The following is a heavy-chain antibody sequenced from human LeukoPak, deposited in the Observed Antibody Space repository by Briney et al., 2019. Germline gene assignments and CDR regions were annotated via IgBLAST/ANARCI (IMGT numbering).Heavy chain of an antibody. Sequence: GGSLRLSCEASGFTFSSYWMSWVRQAPGKGLEWVANIKKDGSEKNYVDSAKGRFTISRDNAKNSLYLQMNSLRAEDTAVYYCARDVVVVPLYWGRGTLVTVSS. CDR1: GFTFSSYW. CDR2: IKKDGSEK. V-gene: IGHV3-7*04. D-gene: IGHD3-22*01. J-gene: IGHJ4*02. CDR3: ARDVVVVPLY.